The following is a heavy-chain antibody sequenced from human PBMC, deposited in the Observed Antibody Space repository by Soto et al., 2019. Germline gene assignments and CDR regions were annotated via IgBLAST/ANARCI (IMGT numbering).Heavy chain of an antibody. D-gene: IGHD1-26*01. CDR3: ANVLRGELLPDCLAP. V-gene: IGHV3-23*01. CDR1: GFTFSSYA. J-gene: IGHJ5*02. CDR2: LSDSGDSI. Sequence: PGGSLRLSCTASGFTFSSYAMTWVRQAPGKGLEWVSGLSDSGDSIYYADSVKGRFTIYRDNSKNTLYLQMNSLRAEDTAVYYCANVLRGELLPDCLAPWGQGTPVTVSA.